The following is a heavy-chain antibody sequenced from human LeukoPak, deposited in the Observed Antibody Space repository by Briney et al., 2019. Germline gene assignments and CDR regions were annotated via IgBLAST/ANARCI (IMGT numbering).Heavy chain of an antibody. J-gene: IGHJ4*02. CDR2: MDQTGSS. CDR3: ARENVVAQGTFDY. V-gene: IGHV4-38-2*02. D-gene: IGHD2-21*01. Sequence: SETLSLTCTVSGYSIGSGHYWGWIRQPPGKGLEWIGSMDQTGSSYYSPSLKSRVTISLDTSKNQISLKLTFVTAADTAFYFCARENVVAQGTFDYWGQGALVTVSS. CDR1: GYSIGSGHY.